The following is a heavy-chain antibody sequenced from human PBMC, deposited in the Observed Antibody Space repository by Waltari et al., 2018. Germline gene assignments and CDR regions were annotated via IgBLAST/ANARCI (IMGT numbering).Heavy chain of an antibody. D-gene: IGHD3-16*02. CDR2: IYYSGST. V-gene: IGHV4-59*01. J-gene: IGHJ4*02. CDR1: GGSISSYY. CDR3: ARGGYDYIWGSYRYNDY. Sequence: QVQLQESGSGLVKPSETLSLTCTVSGGSISSYYWSWIRQPPGKGLEWIGYIYYSGSTNYNPSLKSRVTISVDTSKNQFSLKLSSVTAADTAVYYGARGGYDYIWGSYRYNDYWGQGTLVTVSS.